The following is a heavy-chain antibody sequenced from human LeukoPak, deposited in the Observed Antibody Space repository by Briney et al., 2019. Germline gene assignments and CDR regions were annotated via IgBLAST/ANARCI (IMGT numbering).Heavy chain of an antibody. CDR3: ARGGRGEGTGTTRVAFDI. V-gene: IGHV1-46*01. CDR2: INPSGGST. J-gene: IGHJ3*02. CDR1: GYXFTSYY. D-gene: IGHD1-1*01. Sequence: ASVKVSCKAAGYXFTSYYIHWVRQAPGQGLEWMGAINPSGGSTSYAQKFQGRVTMTRDTSTSTVYMELSSLRSEDTAVYYCARGGRGEGTGTTRVAFDIWGQGTMVTVSS.